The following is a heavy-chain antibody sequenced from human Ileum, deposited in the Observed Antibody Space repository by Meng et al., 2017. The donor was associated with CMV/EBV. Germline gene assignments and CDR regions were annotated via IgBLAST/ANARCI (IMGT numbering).Heavy chain of an antibody. CDR1: SASTSPYY. D-gene: IGHD1-26*01. J-gene: IGHJ4*02. Sequence: QADLREAGPRMWKHSETLSLTCTVPSASTSPYYWNWIRQPAGKGLEWIGRIYTGGPTDYNPSLKSRVTMSVDTSKNQFFLNLSSVTAADTAVYYCTRGRVGDWGFDFWGQGTLVTVSS. V-gene: IGHV4-4*07. CDR2: IYTGGPT. CDR3: TRGRVGDWGFDF.